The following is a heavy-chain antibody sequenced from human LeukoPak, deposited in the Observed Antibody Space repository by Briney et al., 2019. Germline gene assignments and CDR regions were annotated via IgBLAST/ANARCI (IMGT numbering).Heavy chain of an antibody. V-gene: IGHV3-11*01. CDR2: ISSSGPI. J-gene: IGHJ4*02. D-gene: IGHD6-19*01. CDR1: AFTFSDYY. CDR3: VLSTGHMYYFDY. Sequence: GGSLRPSCAASAFTFSDYYMSWIRQAPGKGLEWISYISSSGPIWYADSVKGRFTISRDNAKNSLYLHMSSLRAEDTAVYYCVLSTGHMYYFDYWGQGSLVTVSS.